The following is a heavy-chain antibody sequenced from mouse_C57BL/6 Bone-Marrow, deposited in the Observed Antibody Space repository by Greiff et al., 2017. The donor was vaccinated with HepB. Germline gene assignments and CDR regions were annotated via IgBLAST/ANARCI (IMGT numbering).Heavy chain of an antibody. D-gene: IGHD1-1*01. J-gene: IGHJ2*01. CDR2: IRNKANKHAT. V-gene: IGHV6-6*01. Sequence: EVMLVESGGGLVQPGGSMKLSCAASGFTFSDSWMDWVRQSPEKGLEWVAEIRNKANKHATYYAESVKGRFTISRDDSKGSVDLQMNSLRAEDTRMYYCTGSHYFDDWGQGTTLTVSS. CDR1: GFTFSDSW. CDR3: TGSHYFDD.